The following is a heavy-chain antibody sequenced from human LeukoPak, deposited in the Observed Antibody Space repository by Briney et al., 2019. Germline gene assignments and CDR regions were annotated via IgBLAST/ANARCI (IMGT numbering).Heavy chain of an antibody. J-gene: IGHJ4*02. D-gene: IGHD5-24*01. V-gene: IGHV3-23*01. CDR2: ISGSGGET. CDR1: GFGFSSYA. Sequence: GGSLRLSCAASGFGFSSYAMNWVRQAPGKGLEWVSGISGSGGETYYGDSVKGRFTISRDNSKNTLYVQLKSLRAEDTAVYYCAKRVRDGYNSPIDYWGQGTLVTVSS. CDR3: AKRVRDGYNSPIDY.